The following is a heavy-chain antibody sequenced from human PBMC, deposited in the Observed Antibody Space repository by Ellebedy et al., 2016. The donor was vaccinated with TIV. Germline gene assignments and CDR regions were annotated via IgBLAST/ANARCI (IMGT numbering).Heavy chain of an antibody. CDR2: ISGSGGST. CDR3: AKSHDSSGYHYVGAFDI. Sequence: GGSLRLSCAASGFTFSSYAMSWVRQAPGKGLEWVAVISGSGGSTEYANSVTGRFTISRDTSKNTLYLQMNSLRAEDTAVYYCAKSHDSSGYHYVGAFDIWGQGTMVTASS. V-gene: IGHV3-23*01. J-gene: IGHJ3*02. CDR1: GFTFSSYA. D-gene: IGHD3-22*01.